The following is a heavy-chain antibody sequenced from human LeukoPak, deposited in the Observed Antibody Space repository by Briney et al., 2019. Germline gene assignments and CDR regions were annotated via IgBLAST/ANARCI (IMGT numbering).Heavy chain of an antibody. CDR2: ISYDGSNK. D-gene: IGHD2-2*01. CDR1: GFTFSSYA. Sequence: GGSLGLSCAASGFTFSSYAMHWVRQAPGKGLEWVAVISYDGSNKYYADSVKGRFTISRDNSKNTLYLQMNSLRAEDTAVYYCARGSDIVVVPAAIDWFDPWGQGTLVTVSS. V-gene: IGHV3-30*01. J-gene: IGHJ5*02. CDR3: ARGSDIVVVPAAIDWFDP.